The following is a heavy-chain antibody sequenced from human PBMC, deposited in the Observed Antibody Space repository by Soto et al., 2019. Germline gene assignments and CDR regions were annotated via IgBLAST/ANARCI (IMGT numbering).Heavy chain of an antibody. CDR1: GDSISSSSYY. CDR2: FYYSGTT. J-gene: IGHJ2*01. Sequence: PSETLSLTCIVSGDSISSSSYYWVWIRQPPGKGLEWIGSFYYSGTTYYNPSLESRVTISIDTSKNQFSLKVSSLTAADTAVYYCAKTGPYDILTYWYFDLWGRGTLVTVSS. V-gene: IGHV4-39*01. CDR3: AKTGPYDILTYWYFDL. D-gene: IGHD3-9*01.